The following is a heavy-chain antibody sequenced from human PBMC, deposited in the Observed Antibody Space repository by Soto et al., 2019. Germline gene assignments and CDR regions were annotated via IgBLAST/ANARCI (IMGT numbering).Heavy chain of an antibody. Sequence: QVQLVESGGGVVQPGGSLRLSCTASGFSFRSYGMHWVRQAPGKGLEWVAVIWYDGSNKYSADSVKGRFTISRDNSKKTLYLPLSSLRAEDTAVYYCARDGCGGDCPFDYWGQGTLVTVSS. CDR2: IWYDGSNK. CDR3: ARDGCGGDCPFDY. V-gene: IGHV3-33*01. CDR1: GFSFRSYG. D-gene: IGHD2-21*02. J-gene: IGHJ4*02.